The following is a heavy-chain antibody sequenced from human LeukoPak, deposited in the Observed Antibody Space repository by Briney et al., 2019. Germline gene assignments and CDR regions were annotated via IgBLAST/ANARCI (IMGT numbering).Heavy chain of an antibody. CDR1: GFTLSNYW. Sequence: PGGSLRLSCSASGFTLSNYWIHWVRQAPGKGLVWVSRINTDGSSTNYADFVRGRFTVSRDSAKNTLYLQMNSLRVEDTAVYYCARVIGWDEPFDLWGHGTLVTVSS. CDR3: ARVIGWDEPFDL. V-gene: IGHV3-74*01. CDR2: INTDGSST. J-gene: IGHJ3*01. D-gene: IGHD1-26*01.